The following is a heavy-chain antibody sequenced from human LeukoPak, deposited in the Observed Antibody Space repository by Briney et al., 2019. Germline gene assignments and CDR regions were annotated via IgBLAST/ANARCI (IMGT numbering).Heavy chain of an antibody. CDR2: IYYSGST. J-gene: IGHJ4*02. V-gene: IGHV4-59*01. Sequence: SETLSLTCTVSGGSISSYYWSWIRQPPRKGLEWIGYIYYSGSTNYNPSLKSRVTISVDTSKNQFSLKLSSVTAADTAVYYCARTHCSGGSCYSFDYWGQGTLVTVSS. D-gene: IGHD2-15*01. CDR3: ARTHCSGGSCYSFDY. CDR1: GGSISSYY.